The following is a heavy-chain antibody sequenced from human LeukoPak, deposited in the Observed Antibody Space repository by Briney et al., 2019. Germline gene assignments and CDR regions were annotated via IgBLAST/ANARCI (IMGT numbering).Heavy chain of an antibody. Sequence: GGSLRPSCAASGFTFSSYAMSWVRQAPGKGLEWVSAISGSGGSTLYADSVKGRFTISRDNSKNTLYLQMNSVRAEDTAVYYCVKLGGERQIDPWGQGTLVTVSS. D-gene: IGHD1-1*01. CDR2: ISGSGGST. CDR1: GFTFSSYA. J-gene: IGHJ5*02. CDR3: VKLGGERQIDP. V-gene: IGHV3-23*01.